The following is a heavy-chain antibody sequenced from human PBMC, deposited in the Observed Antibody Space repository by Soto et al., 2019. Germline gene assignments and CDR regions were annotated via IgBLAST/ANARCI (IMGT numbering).Heavy chain of an antibody. CDR3: ARDRQYGAGFIDV. J-gene: IGHJ6*02. D-gene: IGHD3-10*01. V-gene: IGHV3-30*09. CDR1: GFTFSSYA. Sequence: PEGSLRLSCAASGFTFSSYAMHWVRQAPGKGLEWVAVISSDGSDKYYADSVKGRFAISRDNSKNTLYVQLNRMRAEDTALYYCARDRQYGAGFIDVWGQGTTVTVSS. CDR2: ISSDGSDK.